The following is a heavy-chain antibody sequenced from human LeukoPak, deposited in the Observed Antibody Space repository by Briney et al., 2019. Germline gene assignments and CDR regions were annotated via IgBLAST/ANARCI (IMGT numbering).Heavy chain of an antibody. Sequence: GGSLRLSCAASGFTFSSYSMNWVRQAPGKGLEWVSYISSSSSTIYYADSVKGRFTISRDNSKNTLYLQMNSLRAEDTAVYYCARGNDYGEAFDIWGQGTMVTVSS. V-gene: IGHV3-48*01. CDR2: ISSSSSTI. CDR1: GFTFSSYS. CDR3: ARGNDYGEAFDI. D-gene: IGHD4-17*01. J-gene: IGHJ3*02.